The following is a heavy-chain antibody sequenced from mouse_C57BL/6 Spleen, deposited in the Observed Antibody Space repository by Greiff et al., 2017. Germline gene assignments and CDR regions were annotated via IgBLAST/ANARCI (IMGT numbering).Heavy chain of an antibody. D-gene: IGHD2-4*01. Sequence: EVHLVESGGGLVQPGGSLKLSCAASGFTFSDYGMAWVRQVPRKGPEWVAFISNLAYSIYYADAVTGRFTISRENAKNTLYLEMSSLRSEDTAMYYCARHDYDRNYFDYWGQGTTLTVSS. V-gene: IGHV5-15*01. J-gene: IGHJ2*01. CDR2: ISNLAYSI. CDR3: ARHDYDRNYFDY. CDR1: GFTFSDYG.